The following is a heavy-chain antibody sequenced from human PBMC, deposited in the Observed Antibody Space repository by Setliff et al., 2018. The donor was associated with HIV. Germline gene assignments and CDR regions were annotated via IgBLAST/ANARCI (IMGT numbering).Heavy chain of an antibody. D-gene: IGHD5-18*01. V-gene: IGHV4-59*11. CDR2: ISYSGST. Sequence: SETLSLTCTVSGASIRSQSWSWIRKPPGKGLEWIGYISYSGSTNYNPSLESRVAISVDTSKQHFALEVSSVTAADTAVYYCARTRGYSYGTLAGFDYWGRGSLVTVSS. CDR1: GASIRSQS. J-gene: IGHJ4*01. CDR3: ARTRGYSYGTLAGFDY.